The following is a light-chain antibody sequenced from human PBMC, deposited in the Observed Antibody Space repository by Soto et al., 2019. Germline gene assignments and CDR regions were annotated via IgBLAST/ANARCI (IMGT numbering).Light chain of an antibody. Sequence: EIVLTQSPATLSLSPGERATLSCRASQSVSSYLAWYQQKPGQSPRLLIYDASNRATGIPARFSGSGSGTDFTLTIRSLEPEDFAVYYCQQRSNWLRTFGQGTRLEIK. V-gene: IGKV3-11*01. J-gene: IGKJ5*01. CDR2: DAS. CDR1: QSVSSY. CDR3: QQRSNWLRT.